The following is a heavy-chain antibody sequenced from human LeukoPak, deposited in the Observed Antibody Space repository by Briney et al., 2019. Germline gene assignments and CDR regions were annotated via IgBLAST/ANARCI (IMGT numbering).Heavy chain of an antibody. CDR1: GFTFSSYS. CDR2: ISSSSSNI. Sequence: PGGSLRLSCAASGFTFSSYSMNWVRQAPGKGLEWVSYISSSSSNIYYADSVKGRFTISRDNAKNSLYLQMNSLRAEDTAVYYCARVPLVLPLVVSWGQGTLVTVSS. D-gene: IGHD3-16*01. V-gene: IGHV3-48*01. J-gene: IGHJ4*02. CDR3: ARVPLVLPLVVS.